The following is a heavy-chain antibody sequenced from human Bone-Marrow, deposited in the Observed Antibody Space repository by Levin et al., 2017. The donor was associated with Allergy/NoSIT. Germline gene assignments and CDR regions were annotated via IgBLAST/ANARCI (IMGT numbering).Heavy chain of an antibody. CDR1: GFTFSTAW. J-gene: IGHJ4*02. V-gene: IGHV3-15*01. CDR3: ATLSANYPSY. CDR2: IRSKTDGGAI. D-gene: IGHD5-24*01. Sequence: SCAASGFTFSTAWMSWVRQSPGKGPEWLGRIRSKTDGGAIDYAAPVKDRFTISRDDSKNTLYLQMNSLKTEDTAVYYCATLSANYPSYWGQGTLVTVSS.